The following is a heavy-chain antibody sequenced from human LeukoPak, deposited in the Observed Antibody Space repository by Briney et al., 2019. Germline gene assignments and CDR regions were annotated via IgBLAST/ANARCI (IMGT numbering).Heavy chain of an antibody. Sequence: PSGTLSLTCVVSGYSIRNGDYWGWIRQSPGKGLEWIASMYNSVSIHYNPSLKSRVTILVDTSKNELSLKMRSVTAADTAVYYCARNSSTGFFDYWGQGTLATVSS. CDR1: GYSIRNGDY. CDR2: MYNSVSI. D-gene: IGHD6-13*01. J-gene: IGHJ4*02. CDR3: ARNSSTGFFDY. V-gene: IGHV4-38-2*01.